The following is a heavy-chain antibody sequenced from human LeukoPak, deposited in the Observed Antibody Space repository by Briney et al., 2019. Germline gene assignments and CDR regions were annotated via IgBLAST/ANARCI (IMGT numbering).Heavy chain of an antibody. CDR3: ARLRVSGSYLYYFDY. J-gene: IGHJ4*02. CDR1: GGSISSYY. D-gene: IGHD1-26*01. CDR2: ILTSGTT. V-gene: IGHV4-4*09. Sequence: SETLSLTCTVSGGSISSYYWSWVRQPPGKGLEWIGYILTSGTTNYNPSLKSRVTISVDTSKNHFSLKLSSVTAADTAVYYCARLRVSGSYLYYFDYWGQGTLVTVSS.